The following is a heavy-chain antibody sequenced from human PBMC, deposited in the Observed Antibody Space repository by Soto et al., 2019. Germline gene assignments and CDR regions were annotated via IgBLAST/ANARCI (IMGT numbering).Heavy chain of an antibody. V-gene: IGHV3-30-3*01. CDR3: ARDHPASMIVAWRDAFDI. D-gene: IGHD3-22*01. CDR2: ISYDGSNK. CDR1: GFTFSSYA. Sequence: QVQLVESGGGVVQPGRSLRLSCAASGFTFSSYAMHWVRQAPGKGLEWVAVISYDGSNKYYADSVKGRFTISRDNSKNTXXLQMNSLRAEDTAVYYCARDHPASMIVAWRDAFDIWGQGTMVTVSS. J-gene: IGHJ3*02.